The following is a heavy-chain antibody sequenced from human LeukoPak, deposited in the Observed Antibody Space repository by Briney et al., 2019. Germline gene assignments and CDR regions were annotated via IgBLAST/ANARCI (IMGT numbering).Heavy chain of an antibody. CDR2: IFTSGNT. V-gene: IGHV4-4*07. CDR3: AGGSSIDFDY. CDR1: GGSISSYY. D-gene: IGHD2/OR15-2a*01. Sequence: PSETLSLTCTVSGGSISSYYWSWIRQPAGKGLEWIGRIFTSGNTKYNPSLKSRVTMSLDTSTNQFSLKLSSVTAADTAVYYCAGGSSIDFDYWGQGTLVTVSS. J-gene: IGHJ4*02.